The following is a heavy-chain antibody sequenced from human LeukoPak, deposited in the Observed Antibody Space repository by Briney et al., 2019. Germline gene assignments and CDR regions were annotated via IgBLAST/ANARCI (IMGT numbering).Heavy chain of an antibody. CDR2: IYYSGST. CDR1: GDSLSSGGYY. J-gene: IGHJ5*02. CDR3: ARDTSGYGWFDP. Sequence: SETLSLTCTVSGDSLSSGGYYWSWISQHPGKGPEWIGYIYYSGSTYYNPSLKSRVTISVDTSENQFSLKLNSVTAADTAVYYCARDTSGYGWFDPWGQGTLVTVSS. V-gene: IGHV4-31*03. D-gene: IGHD3-22*01.